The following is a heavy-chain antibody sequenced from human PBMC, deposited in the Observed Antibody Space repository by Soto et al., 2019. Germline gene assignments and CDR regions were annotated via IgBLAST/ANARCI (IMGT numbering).Heavy chain of an antibody. V-gene: IGHV1-3*01. Sequence: ASVKGSCKASGYTFTNYAMHWVRQAPGQRLEWMGWINAGNGNTKYSQKFQGRVTITRDTSASTAYMDLSSLSSVTAADTAVYYCARGRVSSNFYYYYYGMDVWGQGTTVTVSS. J-gene: IGHJ6*02. D-gene: IGHD6-13*01. CDR1: GYTFTNYA. CDR2: INAGNGNT. CDR3: ARGRVSSNFYYYYYGMDV.